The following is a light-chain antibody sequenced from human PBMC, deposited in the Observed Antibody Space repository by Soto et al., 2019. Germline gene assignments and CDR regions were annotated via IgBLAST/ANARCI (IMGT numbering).Light chain of an antibody. CDR3: STYTGSNPSYV. CDR2: DVS. V-gene: IGLV2-14*03. Sequence: QLVLTQPASLSVSPCQTHTISCTGTVIDVGTYNYVSWYQHHPGKAPKLIIYDVSSRPSGVSHRFSGSKSGNTASLAISGLLSEDEADYFCSTYTGSNPSYVFGTGTKVTVL. J-gene: IGLJ1*01. CDR1: VIDVGTYNY.